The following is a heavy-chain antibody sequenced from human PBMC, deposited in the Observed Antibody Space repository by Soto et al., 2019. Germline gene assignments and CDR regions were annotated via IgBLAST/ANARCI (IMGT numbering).Heavy chain of an antibody. D-gene: IGHD6-19*01. V-gene: IGHV4-39*01. CDR2: IYYSGST. J-gene: IGHJ5*02. CDR3: ARHKRSTSAWPNWFDP. CDR1: GGSISSVSYY. Sequence: QLQLQESDPGLVKPSETLSLTCTVSGGSISSVSYYWGWIRQPPGKGLEWIGSIYYSGSTFYNPSLKSRVTISVHTSKNQFSLKLSSVTAADTAVFYCARHKRSTSAWPNWFDPWGQGTLVTVSS.